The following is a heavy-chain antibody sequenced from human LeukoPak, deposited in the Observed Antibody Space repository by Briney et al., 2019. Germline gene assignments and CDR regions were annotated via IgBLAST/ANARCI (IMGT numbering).Heavy chain of an antibody. Sequence: GASVTVSCKASGHTFTDYYMHWVRQAPGQGLEWMGWINPNSGGTDYAQKFQGRVTMTRDTSITTAYMELSRLRSDDTAVYYCARGYVVVPVAMQYYYMDVWGKGTTVTVSS. D-gene: IGHD2-2*01. CDR2: INPNSGGT. CDR1: GHTFTDYY. CDR3: ARGYVVVPVAMQYYYMDV. V-gene: IGHV1-2*02. J-gene: IGHJ6*03.